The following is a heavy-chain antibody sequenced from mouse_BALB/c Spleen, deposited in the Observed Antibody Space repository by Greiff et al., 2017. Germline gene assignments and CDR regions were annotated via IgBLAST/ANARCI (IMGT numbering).Heavy chain of an antibody. CDR3: ARESYRAMDY. J-gene: IGHJ4*01. CDR1: GFTFTDYY. V-gene: IGHV7-3*02. Sequence: EVKLMESGGGLVQPGGSLRLSCATSGFTFTDYYMSWVRQPPGKALEWLGFIRNKANGYTTEYSASVKGRFTISRDNSQSILYLQMNTLRAEDSATYCCARESYRAMDYWGQGTSGPVSS. D-gene: IGHD2-14*01. CDR2: IRNKANGYTT.